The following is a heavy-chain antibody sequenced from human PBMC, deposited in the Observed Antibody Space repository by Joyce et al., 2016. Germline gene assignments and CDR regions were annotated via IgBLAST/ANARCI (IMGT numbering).Heavy chain of an antibody. V-gene: IGHV1-2*02. D-gene: IGHD4-17*01. CDR2: INPNSGGT. J-gene: IGHJ6*02. CDR1: GYTFTGYF. CDR3: ASDYGDYGRYGLDV. Sequence: QVQLVQSGAEVKKAGASVKVSCKSSGYTFTGYFMHWVRQAPGQGLEWMGWINPNSGGTKYGQKFQDRVTMTRDTSISTAYLELNWLRSDDTAVYYCASDYGDYGRYGLDVWGQGTTVAVSS.